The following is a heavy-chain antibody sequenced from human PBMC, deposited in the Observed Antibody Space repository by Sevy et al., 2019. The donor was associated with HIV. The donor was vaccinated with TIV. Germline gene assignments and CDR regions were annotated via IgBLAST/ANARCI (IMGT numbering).Heavy chain of an antibody. CDR3: ASTGWGSGY. Sequence: SETLSLTCTVSGGSISSSSYYWGWIRQPPGKGLEWIGSIYDSGSTYYDPSLKSRVTISVDTSKNQFSLKLSSVTAADTAVYYCASTGWGSGYWGQGTLVTVSS. V-gene: IGHV4-39*01. CDR1: GGSISSSSYY. CDR2: IYDSGST. D-gene: IGHD2-21*01. J-gene: IGHJ4*02.